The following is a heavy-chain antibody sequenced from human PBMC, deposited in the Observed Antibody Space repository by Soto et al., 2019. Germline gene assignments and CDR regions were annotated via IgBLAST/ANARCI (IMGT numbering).Heavy chain of an antibody. V-gene: IGHV3-30*18. D-gene: IGHD2-2*01. Sequence: QVQLVESGGGVVQPGRSLRLSCAASGFTFSSYGMHWVRQAPGKGLEWVAVISYDGSNKYYADSVKGRFTISRDNSKNTLYLQMNSLRAEDTAVYYCAKDPSSSTSCLCSADYWGQGTLVTVSS. J-gene: IGHJ4*02. CDR1: GFTFSSYG. CDR2: ISYDGSNK. CDR3: AKDPSSSTSCLCSADY.